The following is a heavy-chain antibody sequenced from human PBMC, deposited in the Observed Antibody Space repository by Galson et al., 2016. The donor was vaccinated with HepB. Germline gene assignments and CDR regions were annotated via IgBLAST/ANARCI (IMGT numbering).Heavy chain of an antibody. D-gene: IGHD1-14*01. J-gene: IGHJ4*02. Sequence: SLRLSCAASGFRFSKYAMFWVRQPPGMGLEWVAVMSSDGGKTHYADSVQGRFNISRDNSKNTLFLEMNSLRPEDTSVYYCARPSDAATTGFNYWGQGTLVTVSS. CDR1: GFRFSKYA. CDR3: ARPSDAATTGFNY. CDR2: MSSDGGKT. V-gene: IGHV3-30*04.